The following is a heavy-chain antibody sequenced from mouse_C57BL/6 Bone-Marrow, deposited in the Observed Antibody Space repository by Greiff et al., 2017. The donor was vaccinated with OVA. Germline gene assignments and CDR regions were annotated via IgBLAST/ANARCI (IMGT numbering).Heavy chain of an antibody. J-gene: IGHJ1*03. D-gene: IGHD1-1*01. CDR3: ASLYGSSYWYFDV. Sequence: EVQLQQSVAELVRPGASVKLSCTASGFNIKNTYMHWVKQRPEQGLEWIGRIDPANGNTNYTPKFQGKATITADTSSNTAYLQLSSLTSEDTAIYYCASLYGSSYWYFDVWGTGTTVTVSS. CDR1: GFNIKNTY. CDR2: IDPANGNT. V-gene: IGHV14-3*01.